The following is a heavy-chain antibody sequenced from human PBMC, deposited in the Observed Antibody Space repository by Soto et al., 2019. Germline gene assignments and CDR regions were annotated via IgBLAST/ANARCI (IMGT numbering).Heavy chain of an antibody. D-gene: IGHD3-3*01. CDR1: GFTFSSYS. J-gene: IGHJ4*02. Sequence: GGSLRLSCAASGFTFSSYSMNWVRQAPGKGLEWVSSISSSSSYIYYADSVKGRFTISRDNAKNSLYLQMNSLRAEDTAVYYCARRRDFWSGCWDYWGQGTLVTVSS. CDR2: ISSSSSYI. V-gene: IGHV3-21*01. CDR3: ARRRDFWSGCWDY.